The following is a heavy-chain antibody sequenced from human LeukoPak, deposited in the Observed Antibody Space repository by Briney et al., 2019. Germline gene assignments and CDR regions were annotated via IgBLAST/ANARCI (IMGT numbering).Heavy chain of an antibody. V-gene: IGHV1-2*04. CDR3: ARGGGWGDTDTFFF. J-gene: IGHJ3*01. D-gene: IGHD5-18*01. CDR2: INPNSGDT. CDR1: GYTFIAHY. Sequence: ASVKVSCKASGYTFIAHYIHWVRQAPGQGLEWIGWINPNSGDTNYAQKFQGWVTMTRDTSISTAYMDLSRLKSDDTAVYYCARGGGWGDTDTFFFWGQGTMDTVSS.